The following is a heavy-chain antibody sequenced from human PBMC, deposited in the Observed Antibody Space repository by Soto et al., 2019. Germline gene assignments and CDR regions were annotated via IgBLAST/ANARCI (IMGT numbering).Heavy chain of an antibody. J-gene: IGHJ4*02. CDR1: GFTFDDYA. CDR2: ISWNSGSI. D-gene: IGHD6-6*01. CDR3: VKGVRAGIAARLDY. V-gene: IGHV3-9*01. Sequence: EVQLVESGGGLVQPGRSLRLSCTASGFTFDDYAMHWVRQPPGKGLEWVSGISWNSGSIGYVDSVKGRFTISRDNAKNSLYLQMNSLRVEDTALYYCVKGVRAGIAARLDYWGQGTLVTVSS.